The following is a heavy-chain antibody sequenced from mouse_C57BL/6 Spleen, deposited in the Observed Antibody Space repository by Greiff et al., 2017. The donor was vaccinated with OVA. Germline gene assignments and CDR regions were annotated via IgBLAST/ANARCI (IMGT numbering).Heavy chain of an antibody. V-gene: IGHV1-26*01. J-gene: IGHJ2*01. CDR3: ARFPNSNFYFDY. CDR2: INPNNGGT. Sequence: EVKLQQSGPELVKPGASVKISCKASGYTFTDYYMNWVKQSHGKSLEWIGDINPNNGGTSYNQKFKGKATLTVDKSSSTAYMELRSLTSEDSAVYYCARFPNSNFYFDYWGQGTTLTVSS. CDR1: GYTFTDYY. D-gene: IGHD2-5*01.